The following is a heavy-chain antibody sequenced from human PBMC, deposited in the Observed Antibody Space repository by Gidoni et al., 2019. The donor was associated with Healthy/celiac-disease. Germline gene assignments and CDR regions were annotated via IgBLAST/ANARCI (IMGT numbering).Heavy chain of an antibody. CDR1: GFHFSSYG. CDR3: AKDLSGRGSYGMDV. Sequence: QVQLVESGGGVVQPGGSLRLSCAASGFHFSSYGMHWVRQAPGKGLEWVAVISYDGSNKYYADSVKGRFTISRDNSKNTLYLQMNSLRAEDTAVYYCAKDLSGRGSYGMDVWGQGTTVTVSS. V-gene: IGHV3-30*18. J-gene: IGHJ6*02. CDR2: ISYDGSNK. D-gene: IGHD1-26*01.